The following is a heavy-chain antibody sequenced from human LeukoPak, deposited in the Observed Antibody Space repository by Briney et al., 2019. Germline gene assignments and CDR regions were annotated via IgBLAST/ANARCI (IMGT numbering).Heavy chain of an antibody. CDR3: ARWHGRSTWLYDY. Sequence: GGSLRLSCAASGFTFSNYWMSWVRQAPWKGLEWVANIKEDGSKISYVDSVKGRFTISRDNAKNSLYLQMNSLRAEDTAVYYSARWHGRSTWLYDYWGQGTLVTVSS. V-gene: IGHV3-7*01. J-gene: IGHJ4*02. CDR1: GFTFSNYW. CDR2: IKEDGSKI. D-gene: IGHD1-14*01.